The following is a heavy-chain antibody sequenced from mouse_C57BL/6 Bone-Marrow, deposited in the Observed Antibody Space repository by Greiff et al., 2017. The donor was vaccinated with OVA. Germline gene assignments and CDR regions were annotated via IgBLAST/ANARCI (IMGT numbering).Heavy chain of an antibody. CDR3: ARGGTWDEPAY. CDR2: ISNLAYSI. D-gene: IGHD4-1*01. V-gene: IGHV5-15*01. Sequence: EVKLMESGGGLVQPGGSLKLSCAASGFTFSDYGMAWVRQAPRKGPEWVAFISNLAYSIYYAETVTGRFTISRENDKNTLYLEMSSRRSEDTARYYGARGGTWDEPAYWGQGTLVTVSA. J-gene: IGHJ3*01. CDR1: GFTFSDYG.